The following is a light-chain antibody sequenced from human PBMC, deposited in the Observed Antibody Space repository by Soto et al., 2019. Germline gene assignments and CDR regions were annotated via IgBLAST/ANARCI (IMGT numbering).Light chain of an antibody. CDR1: SSNIGSNY. V-gene: IGLV1-47*01. CDR3: AAWDDSLSGVV. Sequence: QSVLTQPPSASGTPGQRVTISCSGSSSNIGSNYVYWYQQLPGTVPQLLIYRNSERPSGVRDRFSGSKSGTSASLAISGLRSEDEADYYCAAWDDSLSGVVFGGGTEVTVL. CDR2: RNS. J-gene: IGLJ2*01.